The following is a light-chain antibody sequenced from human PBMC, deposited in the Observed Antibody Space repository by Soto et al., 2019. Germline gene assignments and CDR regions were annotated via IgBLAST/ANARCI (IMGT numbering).Light chain of an antibody. CDR1: QRIVTC. J-gene: IGKJ2*01. Sequence: DIQMTQSPSTLSASVGDRVTITCRASQRIVTCLAWYQQKPGRAPNVLIYDASSLQSGVPSRFSGSGSGTEFTLTISSLQSEDFAVYYCQQYDKWPLYTFGQGTKLEI. CDR3: QQYDKWPLYT. CDR2: DAS. V-gene: IGKV1-5*01.